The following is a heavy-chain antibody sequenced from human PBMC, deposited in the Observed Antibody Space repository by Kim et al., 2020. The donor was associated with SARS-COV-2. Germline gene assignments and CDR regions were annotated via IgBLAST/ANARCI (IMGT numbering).Heavy chain of an antibody. Sequence: KYYSHSVKGRFTITRDNYHKTLYLQMDSLTAEDTAVYYCARDVRSCYFDYWGQGTLVTVSS. D-gene: IGHD3-10*02. CDR3: ARDVRSCYFDY. J-gene: IGHJ4*02. CDR2: K. V-gene: IGHV3-33*01.